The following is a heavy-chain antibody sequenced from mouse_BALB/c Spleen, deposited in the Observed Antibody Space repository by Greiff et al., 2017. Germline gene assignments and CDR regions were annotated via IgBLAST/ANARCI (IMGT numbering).Heavy chain of an antibody. CDR1: GFTFSSYG. CDR2: ISSGGSYT. Sequence: EVKLVESGGDLVKPGGSLKLSCAASGFTFSSYGMSWVRQTPDKRLEWVATISSGGSYTYYPDSVKGRFTISRDNAKNTLYLQMSSLKSEDTAMYDCARQDGSLYAMDYWGQGTSVTVSS. CDR3: ARQDGSLYAMDY. V-gene: IGHV5-6*01. D-gene: IGHD2-3*01. J-gene: IGHJ4*01.